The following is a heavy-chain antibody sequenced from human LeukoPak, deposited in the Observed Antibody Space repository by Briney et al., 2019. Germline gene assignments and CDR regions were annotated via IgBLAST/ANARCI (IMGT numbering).Heavy chain of an antibody. CDR2: IYHSGST. D-gene: IGHD6-13*01. V-gene: IGHV4-34*01. CDR1: GGSFSGYY. CDR3: ARYSSSWYWFDP. Sequence: SETLSLTCAVYGGSFSGYYWSWIRQPPGKGLEWIGYIYHSGSTYYNPSLKSRVTISVDRSKNQFSLKLSSVTAADTAVYCCARYSSSWYWFDPWGQGTLVTVSS. J-gene: IGHJ5*02.